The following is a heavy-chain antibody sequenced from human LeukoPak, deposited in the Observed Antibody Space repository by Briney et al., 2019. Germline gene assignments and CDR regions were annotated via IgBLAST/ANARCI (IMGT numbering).Heavy chain of an antibody. D-gene: IGHD3-22*01. V-gene: IGHV4-59*12. CDR2: IYYSGST. CDR3: AREYYGSSSTGY. Sequence: PSETLSLTCTVSGGSISYYYWSWIRQPPGKGLEWIGYIYYSGSTNYNPSLKSRVSISVDTSKNQFSLKLTSVTAADTAVYYCAREYYGSSSTGYWGQGTLVTVSS. CDR1: GGSISYYY. J-gene: IGHJ4*02.